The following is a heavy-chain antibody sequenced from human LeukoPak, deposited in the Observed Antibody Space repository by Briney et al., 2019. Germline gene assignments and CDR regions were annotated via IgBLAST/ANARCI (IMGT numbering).Heavy chain of an antibody. CDR3: ARSFGGTYYLDY. CDR1: GFTFSSYW. D-gene: IGHD1-26*01. J-gene: IGHJ4*02. CDR2: INSDESST. Sequence: GGSLRLSCAASGFTFSSYWMHWVRQAPGKGLVWVSRINSDESSTSYADSVKGRFTISRDNAKNTLYLQMNSLRAEDTAVYYCARSFGGTYYLDYWGQGTLVTVSS. V-gene: IGHV3-74*01.